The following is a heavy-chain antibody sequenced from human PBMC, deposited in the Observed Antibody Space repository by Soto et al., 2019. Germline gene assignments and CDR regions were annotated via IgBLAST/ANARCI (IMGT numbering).Heavy chain of an antibody. V-gene: IGHV4-30-2*01. J-gene: IGHJ5*02. Sequence: TLSLTCNMSGDSYSISTYSWSWIRQPPGKALEWIGFIYQSGGTAYNPSLTSRVPISLDRSNNQCSLKLKSVTAADTAVYFCAGMPYPSGLRFDPWGPGTLVTVSS. CDR1: GDSYSISTYS. D-gene: IGHD6-19*01. CDR2: IYQSGGT. CDR3: AGMPYPSGLRFDP.